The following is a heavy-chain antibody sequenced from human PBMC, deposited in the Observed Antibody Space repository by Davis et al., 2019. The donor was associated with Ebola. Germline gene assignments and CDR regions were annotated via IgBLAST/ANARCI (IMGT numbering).Heavy chain of an antibody. CDR1: GGSITNSY. CDR2: LSNSGTT. D-gene: IGHD4-17*01. Sequence: MPSETLSLTCSVSGGSITNSYWSWIRQPPGKGLEWIGFLSNSGTTNYNPSLKSRVTMSVDTSNNQLSLRLTSVTAADTAVYYCARQGTVTSPSFNYWGQGTLVVVSS. V-gene: IGHV4-59*08. J-gene: IGHJ4*02. CDR3: ARQGTVTSPSFNY.